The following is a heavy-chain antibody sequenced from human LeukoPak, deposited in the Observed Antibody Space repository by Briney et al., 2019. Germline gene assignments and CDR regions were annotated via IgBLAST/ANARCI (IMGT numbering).Heavy chain of an antibody. CDR3: ARVRGATYYYDSSGYPNWFDP. Sequence: PSETLSLTCAVYGGSFSGYYWSWIRQPPGKGLEWIGEINHSGSTNYNPSLKSRVTISVDTPKNQFSLKLSSVTAADTAVYYCARVRGATYYYDSSGYPNWFDPWGQGTLVTVSP. CDR1: GGSFSGYY. D-gene: IGHD3-22*01. V-gene: IGHV4-34*01. CDR2: INHSGST. J-gene: IGHJ5*02.